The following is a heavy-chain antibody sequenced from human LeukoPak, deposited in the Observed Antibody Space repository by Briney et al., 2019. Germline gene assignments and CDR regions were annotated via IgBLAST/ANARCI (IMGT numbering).Heavy chain of an antibody. CDR2: MNPSSGNT. CDR1: GYTFTSSN. D-gene: IGHD6-6*01. V-gene: IGHV1-8*01. CDR3: ARGVVAARRYGWFDP. J-gene: IGHJ5*02. Sequence: ASVRVSCKVSGYTFTSSNINWVRQAPGQGLEWMGWMNPSSGNTAYAQRFQGRATMTRDTSTNTAFLQLTSLRSEDTAVYYCARGVVAARRYGWFDPWGQGTLVTVSS.